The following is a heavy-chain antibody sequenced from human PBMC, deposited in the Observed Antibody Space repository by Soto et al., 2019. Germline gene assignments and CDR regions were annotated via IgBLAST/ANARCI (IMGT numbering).Heavy chain of an antibody. CDR1: GGSISSGNYY. D-gene: IGHD3-10*01. CDR3: ASHKVYGGPYYFDS. J-gene: IGHJ4*02. Sequence: QLDLQESGPGLVKPSETLSLTCTVSGGSISSGNYYWGWIRQPPGKGLEWIGRIYYSGSTYYNPSLQRRVTISVGTSKDRSSLKQGSVTDADTAVYYCASHKVYGGPYYFDSWGQGTMVTVSS. CDR2: IYYSGST. V-gene: IGHV4-39*01.